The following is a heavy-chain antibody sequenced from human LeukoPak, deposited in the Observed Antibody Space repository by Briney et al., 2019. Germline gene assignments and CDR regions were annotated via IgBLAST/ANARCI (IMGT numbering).Heavy chain of an antibody. V-gene: IGHV4-34*01. CDR3: ARSDRAGVDY. J-gene: IGHJ4*02. Sequence: KPSETLSLTCAVYGGSFSGYYWSWIRQPPGKGLEWIGEINHSGSTNYNPSLKSRVTISVDTSKNQFSLKLSSVTAADTAVYYRARSDRAGVDYWGQGTLVTVSS. CDR1: GGSFSGYY. D-gene: IGHD6-13*01. CDR2: INHSGST.